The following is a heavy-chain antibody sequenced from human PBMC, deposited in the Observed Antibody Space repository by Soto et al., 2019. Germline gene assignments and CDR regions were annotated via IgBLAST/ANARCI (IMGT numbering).Heavy chain of an antibody. CDR1: GYTFTSYG. CDR3: TRGDYIVYYLDY. J-gene: IGHJ4*02. CDR2: ITPFNGNT. Sequence: QVQLVQSGGGVKKPGASVKVSCKASGYTFTSYGISWVRQAPGQGLEWMGWITPFNGNTNYAQKLQGRVTITTDASTSTAYMEMRSLRSDDTAVYYCTRGDYIVYYLDYWGQGTLVTVSS. V-gene: IGHV1-18*01. D-gene: IGHD4-4*01.